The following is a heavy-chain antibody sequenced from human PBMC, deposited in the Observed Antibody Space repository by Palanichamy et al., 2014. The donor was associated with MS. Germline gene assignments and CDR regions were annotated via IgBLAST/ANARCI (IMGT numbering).Heavy chain of an antibody. CDR1: DLLSTM. J-gene: IGHJ4*02. CDR2: IKEDGSKK. Sequence: GSVETLLCSSDLLSTMMXVVASXRRXWEWVANIKEDGSKKYHVDSVEGRFTISRDNSKNSLYLQMNSLTAEDTAVYYCARGPYARYWGQGTLVTVSS. V-gene: IGHV3-7*01. CDR3: ARGPYARY.